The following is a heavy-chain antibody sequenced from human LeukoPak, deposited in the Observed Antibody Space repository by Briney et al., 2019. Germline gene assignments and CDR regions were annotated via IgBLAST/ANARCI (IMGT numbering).Heavy chain of an antibody. D-gene: IGHD6-19*01. Sequence: GGSLRLSCAASRFTFSSYAMSWVRQAPGKGLEWVSAISGRGGGTFYADSVKGRFTISRDNSKNTLYLQMNSLRAGDTAVYYCAKDPEQWPLYYFDSWGQGTLVTVSS. J-gene: IGHJ4*02. CDR3: AKDPEQWPLYYFDS. CDR1: RFTFSSYA. CDR2: ISGRGGGT. V-gene: IGHV3-23*01.